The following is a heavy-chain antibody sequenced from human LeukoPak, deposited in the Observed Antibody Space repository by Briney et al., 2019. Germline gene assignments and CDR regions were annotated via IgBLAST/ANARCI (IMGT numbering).Heavy chain of an antibody. J-gene: IGHJ4*02. V-gene: IGHV3-66*01. Sequence: GGSLRLSCAASGFTVSSNYMSWVRQAPGKGLEWASVIYSGGSTYYADSVKGRFTISRDNSKNTLYLQMNSLRAEDTAVYYCARDLTTVTATYYFDYWGQGTLVTVSS. CDR2: IYSGGST. D-gene: IGHD4-17*01. CDR1: GFTVSSNY. CDR3: ARDLTTVTATYYFDY.